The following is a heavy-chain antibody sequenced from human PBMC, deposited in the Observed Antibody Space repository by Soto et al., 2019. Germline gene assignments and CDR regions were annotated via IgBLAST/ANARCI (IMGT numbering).Heavy chain of an antibody. CDR3: AKSWPARSWYFDL. V-gene: IGHV3-23*01. D-gene: IGHD6-25*01. CDR2: ISGSGGST. CDR1: GFTFSSYA. J-gene: IGHJ2*01. Sequence: GGSLRLSCAASGFTFSSYAMSWVRQAPGKGLEWVSAISGSGGSTWYADSVKGRFTISRDNSKNTLDLQMSSLRAEDTAVYYCAKSWPARSWYFDLWGRGTLVTVSS.